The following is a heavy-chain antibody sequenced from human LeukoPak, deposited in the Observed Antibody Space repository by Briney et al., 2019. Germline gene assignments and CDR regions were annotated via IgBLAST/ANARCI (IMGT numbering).Heavy chain of an antibody. J-gene: IGHJ4*02. CDR1: GFTFSNYG. V-gene: IGHV3-30*18. Sequence: PGRSLRLSCAASGFTFSNYGMHWVRQAPGMGLEWVAIISNDGSNKYYADSVQGRFTISRDNSKNTLYLQMNSLRAEDTAVYYCAKDFALELGIFDYWGQGTLVTVSS. CDR2: ISNDGSNK. CDR3: AKDFALELGIFDY. D-gene: IGHD1-26*01.